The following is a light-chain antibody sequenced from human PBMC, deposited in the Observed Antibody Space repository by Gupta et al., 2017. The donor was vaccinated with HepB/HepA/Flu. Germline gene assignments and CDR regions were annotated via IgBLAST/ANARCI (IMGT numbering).Light chain of an antibody. Sequence: HSVLTHPPSSSRTPGQRVAISCSGSKSNIGSKYVYWYQQLPATAPKLLIVITTQRPSAVPDRFACSNSGTDDSPALTGLGSEDEAEDDCSAWADSLSGNFVFGGGTKVTGL. CDR1: KSNIGSKY. CDR3: SAWADSLSGNFV. J-gene: IGLJ3*02. V-gene: IGLV1-47*02. CDR2: ITT.